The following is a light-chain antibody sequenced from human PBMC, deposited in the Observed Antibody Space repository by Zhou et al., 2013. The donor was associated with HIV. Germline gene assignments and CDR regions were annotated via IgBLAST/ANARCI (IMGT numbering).Light chain of an antibody. Sequence: DIQMTQSPSSLSASVGDRVTITCQASQDINNYLNWYQQKPGKAPKLLIDDASNLETGVPSRFSGSGSGTDFTFTISSLQPEDIATYYCQQYYNLPLTFGPGTKVDIK. V-gene: IGKV1-33*01. CDR2: DAS. CDR3: QQYYNLPLT. J-gene: IGKJ3*01. CDR1: QDINNY.